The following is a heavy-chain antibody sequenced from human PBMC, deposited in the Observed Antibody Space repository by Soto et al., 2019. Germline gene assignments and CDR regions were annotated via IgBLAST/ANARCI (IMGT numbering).Heavy chain of an antibody. D-gene: IGHD6-13*01. Sequence: PGGSLRLSCAASGFTFSSYAMSWVRQAPGKGLEWVSTISGGGDNTYYADSVKGRFTISRDNSKNTLFLQMNSLRGEDTAIYYCAKGEAVAGTEFDYWGQGALVTVS. V-gene: IGHV3-23*01. CDR1: GFTFSSYA. CDR3: AKGEAVAGTEFDY. CDR2: ISGGGDNT. J-gene: IGHJ4*02.